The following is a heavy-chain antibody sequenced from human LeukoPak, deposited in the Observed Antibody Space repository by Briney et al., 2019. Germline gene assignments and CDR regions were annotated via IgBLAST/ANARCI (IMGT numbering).Heavy chain of an antibody. CDR2: NYSGGST. V-gene: IGHV3-66*02. Sequence: PGGSLRLSCAASGFTVSSNYMSWVRQAPGKGLEWVSVNYSGGSTYYADSVKGRFTTSRDNSKNTLYLQMNSLRAEDTAVYYCAREASGNYEPYYMDVWGKGTTVTVSS. J-gene: IGHJ6*03. CDR3: AREASGNYEPYYMDV. CDR1: GFTVSSNY. D-gene: IGHD3-22*01.